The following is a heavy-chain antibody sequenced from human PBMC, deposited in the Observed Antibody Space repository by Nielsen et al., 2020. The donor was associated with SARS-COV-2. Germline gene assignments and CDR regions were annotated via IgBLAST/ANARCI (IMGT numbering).Heavy chain of an antibody. D-gene: IGHD2-2*01. V-gene: IGHV4-39*01. CDR3: ASGGGRAFCSSTSCYDEGYGMDV. CDR2: IYYSGST. J-gene: IGHJ6*02. Sequence: IRQPPGKGLEWIGSIYYSGSTYYNPSLKSRVTISVDTSKNQFSLKLSSVTAADTAVYYCASGGGRAFCSSTSCYDEGYGMDVWGQGTTVTVSS.